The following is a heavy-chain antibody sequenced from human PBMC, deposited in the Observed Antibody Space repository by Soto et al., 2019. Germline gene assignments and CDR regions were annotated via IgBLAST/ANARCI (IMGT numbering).Heavy chain of an antibody. D-gene: IGHD3-16*01. CDR2: IYYSGNT. CDR3: ARHGGSKTTILKTHINWFDP. Sequence: SETLSLTCTVSGGSIRSTGYYWGWIRQPPGKGLEWIGSIYYSGNTYYTPSLKSRVTISVDTSKNQFSLKLTSVTAADTAVYYCARHGGSKTTILKTHINWFDPWGQGTLVTVSS. V-gene: IGHV4-39*01. J-gene: IGHJ5*02. CDR1: GGSIRSTGYY.